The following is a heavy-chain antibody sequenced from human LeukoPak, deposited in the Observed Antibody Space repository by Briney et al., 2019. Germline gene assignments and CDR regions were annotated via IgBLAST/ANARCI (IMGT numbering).Heavy chain of an antibody. J-gene: IGHJ6*04. CDR1: GFIFSSYW. CDR2: IKEGGSEN. Sequence: AGSLRLSCAASGFIFSSYWMSWVRPAPGKGLELGANIKEGGSENYYEDSVRGRITTSKDNAKITLYRQTNSLRAEDTAVYYCARRALRYCSSTSCPAQYYGVDVWGKGTTVTVSS. V-gene: IGHV3-7*03. CDR3: ARRALRYCSSTSCPAQYYGVDV. D-gene: IGHD2-2*01.